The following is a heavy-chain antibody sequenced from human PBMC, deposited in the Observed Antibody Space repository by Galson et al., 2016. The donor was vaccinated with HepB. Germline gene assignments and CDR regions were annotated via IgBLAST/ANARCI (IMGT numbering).Heavy chain of an antibody. D-gene: IGHD3-10*01. CDR2: IYYSGST. J-gene: IGHJ6*02. V-gene: IGHV4-39*02. Sequence: SETLSLTCTVSGGSISSSSYYWGWLRQPPGKGLEWIGSIYYSGSTYYNPSLKSLVTISVDTSKNPFSLKLSSVTAADTAVYCWARAGGDYYYGMDVWGQGTTVTVSS. CDR1: GGSISSSSYY. CDR3: ARAGGDYYYGMDV.